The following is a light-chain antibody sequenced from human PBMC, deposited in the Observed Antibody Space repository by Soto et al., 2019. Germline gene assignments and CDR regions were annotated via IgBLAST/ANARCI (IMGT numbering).Light chain of an antibody. Sequence: EIVLTQSPATLSLSPGERATLSFSASQSVSSYLACYQQKPGQAPRLLIYDASNSATGIPARFSGSGSGTDFTLTISRLEPEDSAVYYCQQFDDSVTFGQGTRLEIK. CDR2: DAS. CDR3: QQFDDSVT. CDR1: QSVSSY. J-gene: IGKJ5*01. V-gene: IGKV3-11*01.